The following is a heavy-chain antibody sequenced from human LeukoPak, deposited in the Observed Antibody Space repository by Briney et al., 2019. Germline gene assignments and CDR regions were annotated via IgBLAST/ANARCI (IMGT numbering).Heavy chain of an antibody. CDR2: IKQDGSEK. CDR3: ARDEFSYSGSYPFY. CDR1: GFTFSSYW. Sequence: GGSLRLSCAASGFTFSSYWMSWVRQAPGKGLEWVANIKQDGSEKYYVDSVKGRFTISRDNAKNSLYLQMNSLRAEDTAVYYCARDEFSYSGSYPFYWGQGTLVTVSS. V-gene: IGHV3-7*03. J-gene: IGHJ4*02. D-gene: IGHD1-26*01.